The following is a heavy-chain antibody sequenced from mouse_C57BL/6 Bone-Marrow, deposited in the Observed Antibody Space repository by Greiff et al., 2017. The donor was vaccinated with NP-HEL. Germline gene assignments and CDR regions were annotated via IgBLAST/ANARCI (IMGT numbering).Heavy chain of an antibody. CDR3: ARRGDYGRDMDY. D-gene: IGHD2-4*01. J-gene: IGHJ4*01. Sequence: VQLKESGPGLVAPSPSLPISCTVSGFSLTSYGVHWVRQPPGKGLEWLVVIWSDGSTTYYSALKSRPSISKDNSKSQVFLKMNSLQTDDTAMYYCARRGDYGRDMDYWGQGTSVTVSS. CDR2: IWSDGST. CDR1: GFSLTSYG. V-gene: IGHV2-6*03.